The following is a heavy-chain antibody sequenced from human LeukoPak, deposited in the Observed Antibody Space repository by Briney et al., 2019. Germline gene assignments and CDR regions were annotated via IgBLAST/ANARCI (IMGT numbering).Heavy chain of an antibody. CDR2: ISYDGSNR. CDR1: GFTFSSYA. CDR3: ARDLGY. V-gene: IGHV3-30-3*01. Sequence: GGSLRLSCAASGFTFSSYAMHWVRQAPGKGLEWVAVISYDGSNRYYADSVKGRFTISRDNSKNTLYLQMNSLRAEDTAVYYCARDLGYWGQGALVTVSS. J-gene: IGHJ4*02.